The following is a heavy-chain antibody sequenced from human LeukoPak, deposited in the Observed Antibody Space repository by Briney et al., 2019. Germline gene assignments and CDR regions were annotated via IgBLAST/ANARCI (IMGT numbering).Heavy chain of an antibody. CDR1: GFTFSSYW. V-gene: IGHV3-7*01. CDR2: IKEDGSEK. CDR3: ARIHDVLTVYSQAWYAFDI. J-gene: IGHJ3*02. Sequence: GGSLRLSCAASGFTFSSYWMSWVRQAPGKGLEWVANIKEDGSEKYYVDSVRGGFTISRDNAKNSLYLQMNSLRAEDTAVYYCARIHDVLTVYSQAWYAFDIWGQGTMVTVSS. D-gene: IGHD3-9*01.